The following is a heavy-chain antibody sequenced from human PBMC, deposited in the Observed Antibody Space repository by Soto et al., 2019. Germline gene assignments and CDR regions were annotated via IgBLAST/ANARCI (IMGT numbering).Heavy chain of an antibody. CDR2: ISGSGGST. J-gene: IGHJ6*02. Sequence: PGGSLRLSCAASGFTFSSYSMSWVRQAPGKGLEWVSAISGSGGSTYYADSVKGRFTISRDNSKNTLYLQMNSLRAEDTAVYYCAKDPGPIFGRRYYYYGMDVWGQGTTVTVSS. D-gene: IGHD3-3*01. V-gene: IGHV3-23*01. CDR1: GFTFSSYS. CDR3: AKDPGPIFGRRYYYYGMDV.